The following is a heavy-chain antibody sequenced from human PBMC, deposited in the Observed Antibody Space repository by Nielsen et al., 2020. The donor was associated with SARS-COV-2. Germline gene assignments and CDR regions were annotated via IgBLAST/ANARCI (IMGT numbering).Heavy chain of an antibody. Sequence: GESLKISCAASGFTFSSYWMHWVRQAPGKGLVWVSRINSDGSSTSYADSVKGRFTISRDNAKSTLYLQMNSLRAEDTAVYYCARDWELPDYWGQGTLVTVSS. D-gene: IGHD1-26*01. J-gene: IGHJ4*02. CDR3: ARDWELPDY. CDR1: GFTFSSYW. V-gene: IGHV3-74*01. CDR2: INSDGSST.